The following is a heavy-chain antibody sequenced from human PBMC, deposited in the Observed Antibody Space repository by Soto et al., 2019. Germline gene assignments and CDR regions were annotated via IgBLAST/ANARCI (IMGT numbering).Heavy chain of an antibody. J-gene: IGHJ3*02. CDR3: AKDPGYCSGGSCGDAFDI. Sequence: HPGGSLRLSCAASGFTFSSYAMSWVRQAPGKGLEWVSAISGSGGSTYYADSVKGRFTISRDNSKNTLYLQMNSLRAEDTAVYYCAKDPGYCSGGSCGDAFDIWGQGTMVTVSS. CDR2: ISGSGGST. D-gene: IGHD2-15*01. V-gene: IGHV3-23*01. CDR1: GFTFSSYA.